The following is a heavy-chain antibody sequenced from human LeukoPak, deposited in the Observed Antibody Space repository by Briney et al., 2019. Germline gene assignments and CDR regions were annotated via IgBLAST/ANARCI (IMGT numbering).Heavy chain of an antibody. Sequence: SGESLKISCRGSGYSFTNYWIAWVRQMPGEGLEWMGIIYPGDSDTRYSPSFQGQVTISADKSISTAYLQWSSLKASDTAIYYCARQHCSSTSCYSDYWGQGTLVTVSS. D-gene: IGHD2-2*01. CDR2: IYPGDSDT. J-gene: IGHJ4*02. V-gene: IGHV5-51*01. CDR3: ARQHCSSTSCYSDY. CDR1: GYSFTNYW.